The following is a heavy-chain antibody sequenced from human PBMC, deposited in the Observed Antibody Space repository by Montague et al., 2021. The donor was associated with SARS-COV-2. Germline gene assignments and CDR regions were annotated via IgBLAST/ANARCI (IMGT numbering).Heavy chain of an antibody. V-gene: IGHV4-34*01. CDR1: SGWYSGFD. CDR3: ARGQVTISGVLIFIPAAGHLDG. Sequence: SETLSLTCAGYSGWYSGFDWTWIRLSPGNTLEWFGEINHTGSATYNPSLKGRVTLSRDTSKNQFSLKLQSVTPADTAVYYCARGQVTISGVLIFIPAAGHLDGWGQGTSVTVSS. J-gene: IGHJ3*01. D-gene: IGHD3-3*01. CDR2: INHTGSA.